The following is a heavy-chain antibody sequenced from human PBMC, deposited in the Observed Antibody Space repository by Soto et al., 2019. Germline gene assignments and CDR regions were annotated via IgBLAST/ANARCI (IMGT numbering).Heavy chain of an antibody. Sequence: GASVKVSCKASGYTFTSYGISWVRQAPGQGLEWMGWISAYNGNTNYAQKLQGRVTMTTDTSTSTAYMELRSLRSDDTAVYYCARDRPLDYDILTGYYSPVWFDPWGQGTLVTVSS. J-gene: IGHJ5*02. D-gene: IGHD3-9*01. CDR2: ISAYNGNT. CDR3: ARDRPLDYDILTGYYSPVWFDP. CDR1: GYTFTSYG. V-gene: IGHV1-18*01.